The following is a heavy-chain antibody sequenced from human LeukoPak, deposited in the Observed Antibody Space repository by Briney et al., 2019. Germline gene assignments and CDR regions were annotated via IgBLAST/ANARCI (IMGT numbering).Heavy chain of an antibody. Sequence: GGSLRLSCAASGFTFDDYGMSWVRQATGKGLEWVSGINWNGGSTGYADSVKGRFTISRDNANNSLYLQMNSLRAEDTALYYCARALGGDYDYWGQGTLVTVSS. D-gene: IGHD2-21*01. V-gene: IGHV3-20*04. CDR3: ARALGGDYDY. CDR2: INWNGGST. J-gene: IGHJ4*02. CDR1: GFTFDDYG.